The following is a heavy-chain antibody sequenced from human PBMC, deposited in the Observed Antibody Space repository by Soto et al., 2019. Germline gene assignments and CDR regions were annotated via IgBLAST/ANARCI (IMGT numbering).Heavy chain of an antibody. Sequence: GGSLRLSCAASGFSFTTYNMNWVRQAPGKGLEWVSSISSGSSDINYADSVKGRFTISRDTGKNSLYLQMNSLRHDDTAVYYCAREGGLYRPLVGYFYNTMDVCGQGTTVTVSS. J-gene: IGHJ6*02. CDR3: AREGGLYRPLVGYFYNTMDV. V-gene: IGHV3-48*02. CDR1: GFSFTTYN. CDR2: ISSGSSDI. D-gene: IGHD6-19*01.